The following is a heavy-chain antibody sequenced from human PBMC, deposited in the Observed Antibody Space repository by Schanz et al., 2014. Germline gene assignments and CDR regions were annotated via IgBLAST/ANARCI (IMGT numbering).Heavy chain of an antibody. CDR1: GYTFTSDS. V-gene: IGHV1-18*04. D-gene: IGHD3-22*01. Sequence: QVQLVQSGAEVKKPGASVKVSCKASGYTFTSDSMHWVRQAPGQGLEWMGWISPYNGNTNYAQKLQSRVTMTADTSTSTAYIDLSSLRSDDTAVYYCAREVGLYDRGWFDPWGQGTLVTVSA. J-gene: IGHJ5*02. CDR3: AREVGLYDRGWFDP. CDR2: ISPYNGNT.